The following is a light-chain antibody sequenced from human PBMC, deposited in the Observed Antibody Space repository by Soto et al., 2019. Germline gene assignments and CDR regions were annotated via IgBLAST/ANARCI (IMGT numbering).Light chain of an antibody. V-gene: IGLV2-14*01. CDR2: DVS. J-gene: IGLJ1*01. CDR3: SSYTSSSTYV. CDR1: SSDVGGYNY. Sequence: QSVLTRPASLSGSPGQSITISCTGNSSDVGGYNYVSWYQQHPGKAPKLMIYDVSNRPSGVSNRFSGSKSGNTASLTISGLQAEDEADYYCSSYTSSSTYVFGTGTKVTV.